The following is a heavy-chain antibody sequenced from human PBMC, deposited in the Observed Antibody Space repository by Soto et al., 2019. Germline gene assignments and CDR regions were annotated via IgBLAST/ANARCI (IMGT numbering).Heavy chain of an antibody. Sequence: GASVKVSCKASGGTFSSYAISWVRQAPGQGLEWMGGIIPIFGTANYAQKFQGRVTITADESTSTAYMELSSLRSEDTAVYYCARKFRNYYDSSGYYAPMQNDFYIWGQHNTLTVSS. CDR1: GGTFSSYA. CDR3: ARKFRNYYDSSGYYAPMQNDFYI. V-gene: IGHV1-69*13. D-gene: IGHD3-22*01. J-gene: IGHJ6*02. CDR2: IIPIFGTA.